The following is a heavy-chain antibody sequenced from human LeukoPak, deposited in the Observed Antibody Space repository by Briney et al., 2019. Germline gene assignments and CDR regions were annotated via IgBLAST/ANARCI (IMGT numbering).Heavy chain of an antibody. Sequence: GASVKVSCKASGYTFTDFYMHWVRQAPGQGLEWIGWINPNSSATNYPQKFQGRATMTIDTSSSTAYLELSRLRSDDTAVYFCARVLTDGYNNGNFQRWGQGTLVTVSS. CDR3: ARVLTDGYNNGNFQR. D-gene: IGHD5-24*01. J-gene: IGHJ1*01. CDR2: INPNSSAT. V-gene: IGHV1-2*02. CDR1: GYTFTDFY.